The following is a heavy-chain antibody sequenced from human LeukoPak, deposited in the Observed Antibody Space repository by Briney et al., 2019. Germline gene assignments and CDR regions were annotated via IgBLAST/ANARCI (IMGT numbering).Heavy chain of an antibody. D-gene: IGHD1-26*01. CDR1: GGSISNYY. V-gene: IGHV4-59*01. Sequence: SETLSLTCIVSGGSISNYYWSWVRQPPGKGLEWIGYIYYSGSTNYNPSLKSRVTISVDTSKNQFSLKLSSVTAADTAVYYCASNLSGSYYNWFDPWGQGTLVTASS. CDR3: ASNLSGSYYNWFDP. J-gene: IGHJ5*02. CDR2: IYYSGST.